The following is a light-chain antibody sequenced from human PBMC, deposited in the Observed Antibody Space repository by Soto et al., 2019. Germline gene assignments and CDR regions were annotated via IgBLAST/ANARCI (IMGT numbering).Light chain of an antibody. V-gene: IGKV3-20*01. CDR2: DAS. J-gene: IGKJ1*01. CDR1: QSVSNF. Sequence: EIVLTQSPATLSLSPGETATLSCRASQSVSNFLAWYQQKPGQSPRLLIHDASSRATGISDRFTGSGSGTDFTLTITTLEPEDFSVYYCQQYGSSPRTFGLGTKVDIK. CDR3: QQYGSSPRT.